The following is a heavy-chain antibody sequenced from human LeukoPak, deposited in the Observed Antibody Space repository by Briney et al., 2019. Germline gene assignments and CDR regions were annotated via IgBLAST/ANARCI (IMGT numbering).Heavy chain of an antibody. CDR2: ITRSSHFL. V-gene: IGHV3-21*01. Sequence: GGSLRLSCAASGFTFSSYSMNWVRQAPGKGLEWVSSITRSSHFLYYADSVKGRFTISRDNAKNSLYLQMNSLRAEDTAVYYCAKPSLYYYDTSGYYRYWYFDLWGRGTLVTVSS. CDR1: GFTFSSYS. CDR3: AKPSLYYYDTSGYYRYWYFDL. J-gene: IGHJ2*01. D-gene: IGHD3-22*01.